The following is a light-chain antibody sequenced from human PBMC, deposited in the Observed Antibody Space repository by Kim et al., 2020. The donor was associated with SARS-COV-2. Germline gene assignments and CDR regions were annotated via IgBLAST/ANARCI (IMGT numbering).Light chain of an antibody. Sequence: TGKTARITCGGNNIGSKRVHWYQQKPGQAPVLVISYDSDRPSGIPERFSGSNSGNTATLTISRVEAGDEADYYCQVWDSSSDHVVFGGGTQLTVL. V-gene: IGLV3-21*04. CDR2: YDS. J-gene: IGLJ2*01. CDR1: NIGSKR. CDR3: QVWDSSSDHVV.